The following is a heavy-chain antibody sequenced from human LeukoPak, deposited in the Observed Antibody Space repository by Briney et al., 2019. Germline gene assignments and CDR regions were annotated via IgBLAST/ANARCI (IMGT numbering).Heavy chain of an antibody. CDR3: ARRRYSSSWGYFDY. CDR2: INHSGST. CDR1: GGSFSGYY. J-gene: IGHJ4*02. V-gene: IGHV4-34*01. D-gene: IGHD6-13*01. Sequence: SETLSLTCAVYGGSFSGYYWSWIRQPPGKGLEWIGEINHSGSTNYNPSLKSRVTISVDTSKNQFSLKLSSVTAADTAVYYCARRRYSSSWGYFDYWGQGTLVTVSS.